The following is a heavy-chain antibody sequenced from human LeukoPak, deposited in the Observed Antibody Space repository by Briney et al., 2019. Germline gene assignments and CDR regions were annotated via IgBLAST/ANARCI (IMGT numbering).Heavy chain of an antibody. CDR3: ARVENVYYYMDV. V-gene: IGHV1-2*02. CDR1: GYTFTGYY. Sequence: ASVKVSCKASGYTFTGYYMHWVRQAPGQGLEWMGWINPNSGGTNYAQKFQGRVTMTRDTSISTAYMELSRLRFDDTAVYYCARVENVYYYMDVWGKGTTVTISS. CDR2: INPNSGGT. J-gene: IGHJ6*03.